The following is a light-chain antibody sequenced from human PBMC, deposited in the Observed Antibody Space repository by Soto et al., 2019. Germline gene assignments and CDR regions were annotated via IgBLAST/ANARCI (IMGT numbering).Light chain of an antibody. CDR2: GAT. V-gene: IGKV3-15*01. J-gene: IGKJ1*01. CDR1: ESISTY. Sequence: TQSPATLSLSPGERATLSCRASESISTYLAWYQQKPGQAPRLLIHGATTRATGIPARFSGSGPGTEFTLTISSLQSEDFAVYYCQQYNNWPRTFGQGTKVDIK. CDR3: QQYNNWPRT.